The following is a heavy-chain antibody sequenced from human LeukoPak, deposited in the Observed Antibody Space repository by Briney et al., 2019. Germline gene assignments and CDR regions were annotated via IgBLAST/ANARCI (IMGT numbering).Heavy chain of an antibody. CDR2: ISGSGGST. Sequence: PGGSLRLSCAASGFTFSSYAMSWVRQAPGKGLEWVSAISGSGGSTSYADSVKGRFTISRDNSNNTLYLQMNSLRVEDTAVYYCAKTTSSSSWYKGFDYWGQGTLVTVSS. V-gene: IGHV3-23*01. J-gene: IGHJ4*02. D-gene: IGHD6-13*01. CDR1: GFTFSSYA. CDR3: AKTTSSSSWYKGFDY.